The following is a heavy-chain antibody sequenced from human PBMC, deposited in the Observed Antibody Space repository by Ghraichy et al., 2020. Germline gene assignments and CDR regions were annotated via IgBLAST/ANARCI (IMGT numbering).Heavy chain of an antibody. D-gene: IGHD6-13*01. Sequence: GGSLRLSCAASGFTFSAYGMHWVRQAPGKGLEWVAVISYDGSNIYYADSVKGRFTISRDNSKNTLYLQMNSLRTEDTAVYYCAKGEATAAAGTSVDLNWFDPWGQGTLVTVSS. J-gene: IGHJ5*02. V-gene: IGHV3-30*18. CDR3: AKGEATAAAGTSVDLNWFDP. CDR2: ISYDGSNI. CDR1: GFTFSAYG.